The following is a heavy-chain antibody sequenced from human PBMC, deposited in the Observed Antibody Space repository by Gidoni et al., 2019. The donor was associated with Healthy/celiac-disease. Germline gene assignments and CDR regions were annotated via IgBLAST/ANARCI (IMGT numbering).Heavy chain of an antibody. D-gene: IGHD3-3*01. V-gene: IGHV1-8*01. J-gene: IGHJ4*02. CDR2: MNPNSGNT. Sequence: QVQLVQSGAEVKKPGASVKVSCKASGYTFTSYDINWVRQATGQGLEWMGWMNPNSGNTGYAQKFQGRVTMTRNTSISTAYMELSSLRSEDTAVYYCARFEYYDFWSGYLPGAAPTAFDYWGQGTLVTVSS. CDR3: ARFEYYDFWSGYLPGAAPTAFDY. CDR1: GYTFTSYD.